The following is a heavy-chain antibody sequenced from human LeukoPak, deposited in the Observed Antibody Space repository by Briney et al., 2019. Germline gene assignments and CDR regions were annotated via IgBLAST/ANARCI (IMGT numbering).Heavy chain of an antibody. CDR3: ARDYGGNAAFLDY. D-gene: IGHD4-23*01. CDR1: GGSFSGYY. J-gene: IGHJ4*02. CDR2: IYTSGST. Sequence: SETLSLTCAVYGGSFSGYYWSWIRQPPGKGLEWIGRIYTSGSTNYNPSLKSRVTMSLDTSKNQFSLKLSSVTAADTAVYYCARDYGGNAAFLDYWGQGTLVTVSS. V-gene: IGHV4-59*10.